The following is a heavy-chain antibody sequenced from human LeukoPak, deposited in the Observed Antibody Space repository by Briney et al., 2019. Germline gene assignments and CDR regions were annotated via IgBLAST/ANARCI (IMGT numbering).Heavy chain of an antibody. J-gene: IGHJ3*02. Sequence: PGGSLRLSCAASGFTFSSYSMNWVRQAPGRGLEWVSGINWNGGSTGYADSVKGRFTISRDNAKNSLYLQMNSLRAEDMALYYCARGLMVYAMGAFDIWGQGTMVTVSS. D-gene: IGHD2-8*01. CDR1: GFTFSSYS. CDR2: INWNGGST. V-gene: IGHV3-20*04. CDR3: ARGLMVYAMGAFDI.